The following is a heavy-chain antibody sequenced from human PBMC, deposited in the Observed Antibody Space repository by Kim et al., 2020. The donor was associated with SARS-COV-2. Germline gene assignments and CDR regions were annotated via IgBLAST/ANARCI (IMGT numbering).Heavy chain of an antibody. J-gene: IGHJ6*02. CDR1: GGSFSGYY. V-gene: IGHV4-34*01. CDR3: ARGHMVQGVIITYGMDV. D-gene: IGHD3-10*01. Sequence: SETLSLTCAVYGGSFSGYYWSWIRQPPGKWLEWIGEINHSGSTNYNPSLKSRVTISVDTSKNQFSLKLSSVTAADTAVYYCARGHMVQGVIITYGMDVWGQGTTVTVSS. CDR2: INHSGST.